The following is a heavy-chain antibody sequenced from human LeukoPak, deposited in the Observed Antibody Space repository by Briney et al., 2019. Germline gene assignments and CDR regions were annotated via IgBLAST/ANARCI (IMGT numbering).Heavy chain of an antibody. CDR2: IFPDDSDT. V-gene: IGHV5-51*01. CDR1: GYNFTNYW. J-gene: IGHJ4*02. D-gene: IGHD5-12*01. Sequence: GESLKISCKVSGYNFTNYWIAWVRQMPGEGLEWMGIIFPDDSDTRYSPSFQGQVTISADKSITTAYLQWSSLKASDTAMYYCARTKDIVTTPKRVGFDYWGQGTLVTVSS. CDR3: ARTKDIVTTPKRVGFDY.